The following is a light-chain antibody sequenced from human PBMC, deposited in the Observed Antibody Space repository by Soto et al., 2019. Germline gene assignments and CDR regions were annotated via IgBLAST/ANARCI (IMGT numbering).Light chain of an antibody. Sequence: QSALTQPPSASGSPGQSVTISCTGTSSDVGGYNYVSWYQQYPGKAPKLMISEVNKRPSGVPDRFSGSKSGNTASLTVSGLQAEDEADYFCSSYAGNNIYVFGTGTKLTVL. CDR3: SSYAGNNIYV. V-gene: IGLV2-8*01. CDR1: SSDVGGYNY. CDR2: EVN. J-gene: IGLJ1*01.